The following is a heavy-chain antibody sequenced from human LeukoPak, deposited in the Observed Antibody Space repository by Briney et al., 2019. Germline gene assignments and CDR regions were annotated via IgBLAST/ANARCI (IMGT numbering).Heavy chain of an antibody. J-gene: IGHJ6*03. CDR1: GYTFTGYY. CDR2: INPNSGGT. V-gene: IGHV1-2*02. D-gene: IGHD5-18*01. Sequence: GASVKVSCKASGYTFTGYYMHWVRQAPGQGLEWMGWINPNSGGTNYAQKFQGRVTMTRDTSISTAYMELSRLRSDDTAVYYCARDGYSYGPEYYYYYMDVWGKGTTVTISS. CDR3: ARDGYSYGPEYYYYYMDV.